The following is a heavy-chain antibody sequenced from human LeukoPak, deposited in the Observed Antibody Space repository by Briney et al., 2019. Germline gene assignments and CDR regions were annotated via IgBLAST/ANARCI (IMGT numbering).Heavy chain of an antibody. D-gene: IGHD1-26*01. Sequence: GGSLRLSCAASGFTVSSNYMSWVRQAPGKGLEWVSVLYSGGSTYYADSVKGRFTISRDNSKNTLYLQMNSPRVEDTAVYYCARGRGSYHDPHYFDYWGQGTLVTVSS. V-gene: IGHV3-66*01. CDR3: ARGRGSYHDPHYFDY. CDR2: LYSGGST. J-gene: IGHJ4*02. CDR1: GFTVSSNY.